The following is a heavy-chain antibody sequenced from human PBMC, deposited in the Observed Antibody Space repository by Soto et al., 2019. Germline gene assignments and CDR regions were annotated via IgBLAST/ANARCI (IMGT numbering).Heavy chain of an antibody. Sequence: EEQLVESGGGLVQPGGSLRLSCAASGFAIGSYWMHWVRQTPGKGPVWVSGISDDGSTTAYADSVKGRFTISRDNAKNTMYLQVRSLTVEDTAVYYCARDLSGDTTPYFDLWGQGTLVTVSS. CDR3: ARDLSGDTTPYFDL. CDR2: ISDDGSTT. CDR1: GFAIGSYW. D-gene: IGHD1-1*01. J-gene: IGHJ4*02. V-gene: IGHV3-74*03.